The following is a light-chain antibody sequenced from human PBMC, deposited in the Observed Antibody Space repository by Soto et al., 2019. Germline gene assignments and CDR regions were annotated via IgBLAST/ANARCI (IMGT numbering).Light chain of an antibody. CDR3: QQRSNWPPTWT. Sequence: EIVLTQSPATLSLSPGERATLSCRASQSVSTYLAWYQQKPGQAPRLLIYDASTRATGIPATFSGSGSGTDFPLTISSLEPEDFAVYFCQQRSNWPPTWTFGQGTKVEIK. V-gene: IGKV3-11*01. CDR1: QSVSTY. J-gene: IGKJ1*01. CDR2: DAS.